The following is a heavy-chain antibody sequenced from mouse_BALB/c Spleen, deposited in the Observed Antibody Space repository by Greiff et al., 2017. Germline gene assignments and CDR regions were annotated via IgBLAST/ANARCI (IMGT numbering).Heavy chain of an antibody. CDR3: ARFHDPYYRYDVYAY. CDR1: GYTFTDYN. Sequence: EVQLQQSGPELVKPGASVKISCKASGYTFTDYNMHWVKQSHGKSLEWIGYIYPYNGGTGYNQKFKSKATLTVDNSSSTAYMELRSLTSEDSAVYYCARFHDPYYRYDVYAYWGQGTLVTVSA. V-gene: IGHV1S29*02. D-gene: IGHD2-14*01. CDR2: IYPYNGGT. J-gene: IGHJ3*01.